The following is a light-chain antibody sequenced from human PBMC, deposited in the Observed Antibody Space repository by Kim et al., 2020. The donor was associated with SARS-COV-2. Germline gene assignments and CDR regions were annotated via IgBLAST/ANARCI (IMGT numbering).Light chain of an antibody. CDR3: NSRDNSGDHVV. CDR2: GRN. J-gene: IGLJ3*02. V-gene: IGLV3-19*01. CDR1: SLRTYY. Sequence: ALGQTVRITCKGDSLRTYYASWYQQKPGQAPILVFYGRNNRPSGIPDRFSGSSSGNTASLTVTGAQAVDEADYYCNSRDNSGDHVVFGGGTQLTVL.